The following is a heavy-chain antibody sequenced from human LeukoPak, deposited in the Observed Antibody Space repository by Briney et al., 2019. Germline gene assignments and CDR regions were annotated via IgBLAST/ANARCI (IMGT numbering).Heavy chain of an antibody. V-gene: IGHV4-30-2*01. J-gene: IGHJ4*02. CDR1: GGSISSGGYS. CDR3: ARGSLSYYDSSGYLDY. D-gene: IGHD3-22*01. CDR2: IYHSGST. Sequence: SETLSLTCAVSGGSISSGGYSWSWIRQPPGKGLEWIGYIYHSGSTNYNPSLKSRVTISVDTSKNQFSLKLSSVTAADTAVYYCARGSLSYYDSSGYLDYWGQGTLVTVSS.